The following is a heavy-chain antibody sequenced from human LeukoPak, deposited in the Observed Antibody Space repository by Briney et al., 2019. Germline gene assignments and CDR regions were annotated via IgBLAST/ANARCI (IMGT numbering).Heavy chain of an antibody. CDR2: IYHSGST. V-gene: IGHV4-39*07. CDR1: GGSISSSSYY. Sequence: PSETLSLTCTVSGGSISSSSYYWGWIRQPPGKGLEWIGSIYHSGSTYYNPSLKSRVTISVDTSKNQFSVKLSSVTAADTAVYYCARRIVGALGPGAFDIWGQGTMVTVSS. D-gene: IGHD1-26*01. J-gene: IGHJ3*02. CDR3: ARRIVGALGPGAFDI.